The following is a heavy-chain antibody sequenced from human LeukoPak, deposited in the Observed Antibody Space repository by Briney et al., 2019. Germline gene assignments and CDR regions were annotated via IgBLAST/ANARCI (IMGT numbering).Heavy chain of an antibody. J-gene: IGHJ6*03. CDR3: ARDLTFGQLPIYYYMDV. V-gene: IGHV3-64*02. CDR1: GFTFSSYH. Sequence: GGSLRLSCEVSGFTFSSYHMNWVRQAPGKGLEWVSGISPSGDITYYADSVKGRFTISRDNSKNTLYLQMGSLRAEDMAVYYCARDLTFGQLPIYYYMDVWGKGTTVTVSS. CDR2: ISPSGDIT. D-gene: IGHD2-2*01.